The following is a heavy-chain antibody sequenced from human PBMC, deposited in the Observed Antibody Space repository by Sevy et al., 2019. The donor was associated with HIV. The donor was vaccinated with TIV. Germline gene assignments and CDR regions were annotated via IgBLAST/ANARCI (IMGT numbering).Heavy chain of an antibody. CDR3: TRGKGDQSIFDY. CDR1: GFTFGDYA. V-gene: IGHV3-49*04. CDR2: LKSKASGGTL. D-gene: IGHD3-16*01. Sequence: GGSLRLSCAASGFTFGDYAMNWVRQAPGKGLEWVAFLKSKASGGTLHHAASVQGRFTISMDDSKNIAYLQMNDLKTEDTAVYYCTRGKGDQSIFDYWGQGALVTVSS. J-gene: IGHJ4*02.